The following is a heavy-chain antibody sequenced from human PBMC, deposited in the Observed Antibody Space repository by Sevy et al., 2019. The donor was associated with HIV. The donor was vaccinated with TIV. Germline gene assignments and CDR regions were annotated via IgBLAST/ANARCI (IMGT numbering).Heavy chain of an antibody. CDR1: GFTFSSYG. D-gene: IGHD3-3*01. Sequence: GGSLRLSCAASGFTFSSYGMHWVRQAPGKGLEWVAVIWYDGSNKYYADSVKGRFTISRDNSKNTLYLQMNSLRAEDTAVYYCARAFQLYDFCSGYPALTDYWGQGTLVTVSS. CDR2: IWYDGSNK. CDR3: ARAFQLYDFCSGYPALTDY. J-gene: IGHJ4*02. V-gene: IGHV3-33*01.